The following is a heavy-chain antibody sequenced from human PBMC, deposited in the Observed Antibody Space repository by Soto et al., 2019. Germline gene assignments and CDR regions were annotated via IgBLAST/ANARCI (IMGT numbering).Heavy chain of an antibody. V-gene: IGHV3-30*03. CDR2: ICCGGSYK. CDR3: ARELMPRTLCE. Sequence: GGSLRLSCAASGFTFSGYAMRWVRQAPGKGLEWVSVICCGGSYKDYADSVKGRFAISRDNSKNTLYLQMNSLRPEDAAAYYCARELMPRTLCEWGQGTQVTVSS. CDR1: GFTFSGYA. D-gene: IGHD2-2*01. J-gene: IGHJ4*02.